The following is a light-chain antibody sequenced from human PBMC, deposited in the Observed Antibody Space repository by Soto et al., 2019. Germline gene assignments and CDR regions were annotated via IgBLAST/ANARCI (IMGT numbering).Light chain of an antibody. Sequence: QSVLTQPPSVSGAPGQRVTISCTGSSSNIGTGYDVHWYQQLPGTAPKVLIYGNNNRPSGVPDRFSGSRSGTSASLAITGLQAEDEAVYYCQSYDSSLSGYVFGTGTKLTVL. J-gene: IGLJ1*01. CDR1: SSNIGTGYD. CDR2: GNN. CDR3: QSYDSSLSGYV. V-gene: IGLV1-40*01.